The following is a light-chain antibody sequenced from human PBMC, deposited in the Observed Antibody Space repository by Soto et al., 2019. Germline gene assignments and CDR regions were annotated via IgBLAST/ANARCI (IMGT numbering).Light chain of an antibody. CDR3: QQRSNWPT. J-gene: IGKJ1*01. Sequence: EIVLTQSPATLSLSPGERATLSCRASQSVSSYLAWYQQKPGQAPRLLIYDASNRATGIPARFSGSGSGTDFTLTIRSLDAEDFAVYYCQQRSNWPTFGQGTKVEIK. CDR2: DAS. V-gene: IGKV3-11*01. CDR1: QSVSSY.